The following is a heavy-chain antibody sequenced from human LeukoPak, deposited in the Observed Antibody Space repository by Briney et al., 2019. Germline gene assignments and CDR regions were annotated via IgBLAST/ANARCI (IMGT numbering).Heavy chain of an antibody. CDR2: IYTSGST. CDR3: AREPYYYGSGSYYNPYYYYYMDV. J-gene: IGHJ6*03. Sequence: ASETLSLTCAVYGGSFSGYYWSWIRQPAGKGLEWIGRIYTSGSTNYNPSLKSRVTMSVDTSKNQFSLKLSSVTAADTAVYYCAREPYYYGSGSYYNPYYYYYMDVWGKGATVTISS. V-gene: IGHV4-4*07. CDR1: GGSFSGYY. D-gene: IGHD3-10*01.